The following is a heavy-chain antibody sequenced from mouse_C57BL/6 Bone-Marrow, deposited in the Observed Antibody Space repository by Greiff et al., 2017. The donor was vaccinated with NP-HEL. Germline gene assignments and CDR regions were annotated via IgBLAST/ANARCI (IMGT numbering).Heavy chain of an antibody. CDR2: INPNNGGT. CDR3: ARDFYYGSSCAMDY. D-gene: IGHD1-1*01. V-gene: IGHV1-26*01. J-gene: IGHJ4*01. CDR1: GYTFTDYY. Sequence: VQLQQSGPELVKPGASVKISCKASGYTFTDYYMNWVKQSHGKSLEWIGDINPNNGGTSYNQKFKGKATLTVDKSSSTAYMELRSLTSEDSAVYYCARDFYYGSSCAMDYWGQGTSVTVSS.